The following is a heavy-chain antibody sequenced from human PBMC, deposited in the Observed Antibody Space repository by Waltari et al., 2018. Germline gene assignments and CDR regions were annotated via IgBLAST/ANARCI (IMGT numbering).Heavy chain of an antibody. V-gene: IGHV4-39*01. J-gene: IGHJ4*02. CDR1: GGSISSSSYY. Sequence: QLHLQESGPGLVKPSETLSLTCTVSGGSISSSSYYWGWIRPPPGKGLEWIGTIYYSGSTYYNPSLKSRVTISVDTSKNQFSLKLRSVTAADTALYYCARHLRSPRYVYYFDYWGQGSLVTVSS. D-gene: IGHD5-12*01. CDR2: IYYSGST. CDR3: ARHLRSPRYVYYFDY.